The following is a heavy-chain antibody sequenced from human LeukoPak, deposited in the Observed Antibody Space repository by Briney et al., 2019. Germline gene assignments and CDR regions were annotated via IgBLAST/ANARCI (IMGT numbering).Heavy chain of an antibody. D-gene: IGHD6-19*01. V-gene: IGHV3-7*01. CDR2: IKQDASEK. CDR1: GFTFSSYW. CDR3: ARGPRSSGWYWFDY. J-gene: IGHJ4*02. Sequence: PGGSLRLSCAASGFTFSSYWMSWVRQAPGRGLEWVANIKQDASEKYYVDSVTGRFTISRDDAKNSVYLQMNSLRAEDTAVYYCARGPRSSGWYWFDYWGRGTLVTVSS.